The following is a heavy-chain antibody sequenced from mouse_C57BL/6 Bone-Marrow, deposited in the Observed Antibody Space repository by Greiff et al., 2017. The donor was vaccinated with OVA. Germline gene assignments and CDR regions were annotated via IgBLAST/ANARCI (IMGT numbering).Heavy chain of an antibody. Sequence: EVQLQQSGAELVRPGTSVKMSCKASGYTFTDYNMHWVKQSHGKSLEWIGYINPNNGGTSYNQKFKGKATLTVNKSSSTAYMELRSLTSEDSAVYYCAIDGYYLFAYWGQGTLVTVSA. D-gene: IGHD2-3*01. J-gene: IGHJ3*01. CDR3: AIDGYYLFAY. V-gene: IGHV1-22*01. CDR2: INPNNGGT. CDR1: GYTFTDYN.